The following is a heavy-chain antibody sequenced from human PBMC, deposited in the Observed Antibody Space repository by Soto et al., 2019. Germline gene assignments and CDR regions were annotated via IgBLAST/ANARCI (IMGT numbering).Heavy chain of an antibody. CDR3: AKVARPTGDYDFDY. V-gene: IGHV3-23*01. CDR2: ISGSGGST. Sequence: GGSLRLSCAASGFTFSSYAMSWVRQAPGKGLEWVSAISGSGGSTYYADSVKGRFTISRDNSKNTLYLQMNSLRAEDSALYYCAKVARPTGDYDFDYWGQGTLVTVSS. D-gene: IGHD7-27*01. J-gene: IGHJ4*02. CDR1: GFTFSSYA.